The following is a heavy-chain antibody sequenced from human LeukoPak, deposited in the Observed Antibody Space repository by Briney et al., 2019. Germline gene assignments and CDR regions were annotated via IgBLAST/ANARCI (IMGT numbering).Heavy chain of an antibody. CDR1: GGTFSSYA. D-gene: IGHD2-2*01. J-gene: IGHJ4*02. V-gene: IGHV1-69*04. CDR2: IIPILGIA. CDR3: AKDTPAPVPYYFDY. Sequence: SVKVSCKASGGTFSSYAISWVRQAPGQGLEWMGRIIPILGIANYAQKFQGRVTITADKSTSTAYMELSSLRSEDTAVYYCAKDTPAPVPYYFDYWGQGTLVTVSS.